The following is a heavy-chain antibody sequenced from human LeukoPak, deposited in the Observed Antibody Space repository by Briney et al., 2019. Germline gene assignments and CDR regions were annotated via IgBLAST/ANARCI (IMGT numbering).Heavy chain of an antibody. CDR1: GGSINSGDYY. CDR3: ARHYDSRGYFGDV. D-gene: IGHD3-22*01. J-gene: IGHJ3*01. V-gene: IGHV4-39*01. Sequence: PSETLSLTCALSGGSINSGDYYWGWIRQPPGKGLEWIGFNSYSGNNYYSPSLKRRVTISVDTSKNHFTPKLASVTAADTAVYYCARHYDSRGYFGDVWGQGAMVTVSS. CDR2: NSYSGNN.